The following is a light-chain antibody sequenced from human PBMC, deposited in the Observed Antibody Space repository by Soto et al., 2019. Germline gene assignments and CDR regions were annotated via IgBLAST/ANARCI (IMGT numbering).Light chain of an antibody. V-gene: IGLV4-69*01. Sequence: QAVVTQSPSASASLGASVKLTCTLSSGHSNYAIAWHQQQSEKGPRYLMKLNSDGSHSKGDGLPDRFSGSSSGAEPYLTISSLQSQHEPASYCQTLGSGIVVFGGGTKVTVL. CDR2: LNSDGSH. J-gene: IGLJ2*01. CDR3: QTLGSGIVV. CDR1: SGHSNYA.